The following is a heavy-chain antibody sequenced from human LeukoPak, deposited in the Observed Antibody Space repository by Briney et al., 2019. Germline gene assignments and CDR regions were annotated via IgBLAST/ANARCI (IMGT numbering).Heavy chain of an antibody. J-gene: IGHJ6*03. D-gene: IGHD3-10*01. V-gene: IGHV4-59*10. CDR3: ARAVGSGSFQTYYYYMDV. CDR1: GGSFSGYY. CDR2: IYTSGST. Sequence: SETLSLTCAVYGGSFSGYYWSWIRQPAGKGLEWIGRIYTSGSTNYNPSLKSRVTMSVATSKNQFSLKLSSVTAADTAVYYCARAVGSGSFQTYYYYMDVWGKGTTVTISS.